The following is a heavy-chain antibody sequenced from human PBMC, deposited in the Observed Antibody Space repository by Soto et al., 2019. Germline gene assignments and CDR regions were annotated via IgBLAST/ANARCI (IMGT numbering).Heavy chain of an antibody. J-gene: IGHJ3*02. V-gene: IGHV1-2*04. CDR3: ARSVVVVAANAFDI. D-gene: IGHD2-15*01. CDR1: GYTFTGYY. Sequence: GPSVKVSCKASGYTFTGYYMHWVRQAPGQGLEWMGWINPNSGGTNYAQKFQGWVTMTRDTSISTAYMELSRLRSDDTAVYYCARSVVVVAANAFDIWGQGTMVTV. CDR2: INPNSGGT.